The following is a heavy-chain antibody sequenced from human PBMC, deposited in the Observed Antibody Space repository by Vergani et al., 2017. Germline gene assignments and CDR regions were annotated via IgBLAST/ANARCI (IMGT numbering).Heavy chain of an antibody. CDR1: GYSFTNYW. CDR2: IHPADSDT. Sequence: EVQLVQSGAEVKKPGESLKISCQISGYSFTNYWIGWVRQMPGKGLEWMGIIHPADSDTSYSPSFQGQVTISVDKSISTAYLQRSSLRASYSAMYYCARLYGRDSSGRKYFDYWGQGTLVTVSS. CDR3: ARLYGRDSSGRKYFDY. V-gene: IGHV5-51*01. J-gene: IGHJ4*02. D-gene: IGHD3-22*01.